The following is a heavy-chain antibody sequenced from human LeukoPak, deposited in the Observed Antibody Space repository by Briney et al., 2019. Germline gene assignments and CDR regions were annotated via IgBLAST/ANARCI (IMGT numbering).Heavy chain of an antibody. CDR3: ARLRRGYSGNDYWNFDL. V-gene: IGHV5-51*01. CDR1: GYSFTSYW. D-gene: IGHD5-12*01. J-gene: IGHJ2*01. Sequence: GESLKISCKGSGYSFTSYWIGWVRQMPGKGLECMGIIYPGDSDTRYSPSFQGQVTISADKSISTAYLQWSSLKASDTAMYYCARLRRGYSGNDYWNFDLWGRGALVTVSS. CDR2: IYPGDSDT.